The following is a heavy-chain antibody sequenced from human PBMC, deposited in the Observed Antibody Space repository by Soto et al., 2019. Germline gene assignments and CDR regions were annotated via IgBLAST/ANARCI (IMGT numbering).Heavy chain of an antibody. CDR1: GFTFSSYG. V-gene: IGHV3-33*01. CDR3: ATVEGGYDY. D-gene: IGHD3-22*01. Sequence: PGGSLRLSCAASGFTFSSYGMHWVRQAPGKGLEWVAAIWYDGSNKYYADSVEGRFTISRDNSKNTLYLQMNSLRAEDTAVYYCATVEGGYDYWGQGTLVTVSS. CDR2: IWYDGSNK. J-gene: IGHJ4*02.